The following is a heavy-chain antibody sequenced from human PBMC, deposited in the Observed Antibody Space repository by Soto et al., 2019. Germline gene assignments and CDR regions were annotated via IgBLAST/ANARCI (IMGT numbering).Heavy chain of an antibody. J-gene: IGHJ4*02. CDR1: GGTFNTYT. Sequence: APLKVSCKASGGTFNTYTFSWVRQAPGQGLEWMGSILPILGSLNYAQRFQGRLSITADYSTTTAYMERSSLTSQDTAMYYCTRIPRYSFPTSDPLDNWGQGALVTVSS. CDR3: TRIPRYSFPTSDPLDN. V-gene: IGHV1-69*08. CDR2: ILPILGSL. D-gene: IGHD4-4*01.